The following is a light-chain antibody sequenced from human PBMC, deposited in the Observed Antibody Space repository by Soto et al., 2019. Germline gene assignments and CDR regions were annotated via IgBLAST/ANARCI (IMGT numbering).Light chain of an antibody. J-gene: IGKJ2*01. CDR1: QSVSSY. CDR2: DSF. V-gene: IGKV3-11*01. CDR3: QQRSNGPAFT. Sequence: EIVLTQSPATLSLSPGERATLSCRASQSVSSYLAWHQQKPGQAPRLLIYDSFNRATGIPARFSGSGSGTDFTLTISSLEPEDFAVYYCQQRSNGPAFTFGQGTKLEIK.